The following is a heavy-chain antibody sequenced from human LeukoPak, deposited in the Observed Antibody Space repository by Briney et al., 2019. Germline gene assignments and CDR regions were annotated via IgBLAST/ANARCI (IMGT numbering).Heavy chain of an antibody. D-gene: IGHD1-26*01. Sequence: SETLSLTCTVSGGSISSYYWNWIRRPPGKGLEWIGYIYYSGSTNYNPSLKSRVTMSVDTSKNQFSLKLSSVTAADTAVYYCASSYSGSYNDAFDIWGRGTMVTVSS. CDR3: ASSYSGSYNDAFDI. V-gene: IGHV4-59*01. CDR2: IYYSGST. CDR1: GGSISSYY. J-gene: IGHJ3*02.